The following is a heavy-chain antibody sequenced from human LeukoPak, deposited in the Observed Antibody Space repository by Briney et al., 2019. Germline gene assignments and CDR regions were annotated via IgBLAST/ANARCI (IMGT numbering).Heavy chain of an antibody. D-gene: IGHD5-18*01. J-gene: IGHJ4*02. CDR3: ARCRIRLWFVDY. CDR2: INHSGST. Sequence: SETLSLTCAVSGGSFSGYYWSWIRPPPGKGLEWIGEINHSGSTNYNPSLKSRVTISVDTSKNQFSLKLSSVTAADTAVYYCARCRIRLWFVDYWGQGTLVTVSS. CDR1: GGSFSGYY. V-gene: IGHV4-34*01.